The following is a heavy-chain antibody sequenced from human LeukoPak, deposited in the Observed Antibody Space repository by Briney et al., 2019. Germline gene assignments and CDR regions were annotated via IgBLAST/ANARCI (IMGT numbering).Heavy chain of an antibody. D-gene: IGHD5-12*01. CDR2: ISAYNGNT. J-gene: IGHJ6*02. V-gene: IGHV1-18*01. CDR3: ARSPRDIVATILDV. Sequence: ASVKVSCKASGGTFSSYGISWVRQAPGQGLEWMGWISAYNGNTNYAQKLQGRVTMTTDTSTSTAYMELRSLRSDDTAVYYCARSPRDIVATILDVWGQGTTVTVSS. CDR1: GGTFSSYG.